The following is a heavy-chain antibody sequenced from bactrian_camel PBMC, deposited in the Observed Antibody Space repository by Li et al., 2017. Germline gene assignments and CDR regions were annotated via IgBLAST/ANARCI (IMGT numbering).Heavy chain of an antibody. Sequence: VQLVESGGGLVQPGGSLRLSCAASGFTFSSYYLGWVRQAPDKGLEWVSGIVADGSNTYYADSVKGRFTISRDNAKNTLYLHVNILKTEDTAIYYCAKDDGVGRADFGYWGQGTQVTVS. D-gene: IGHD5*01. CDR2: IVADGSNT. J-gene: IGHJ6*01. CDR1: GFTFSSYY. V-gene: IGHV3-2*01. CDR3: AKDDGVGRADFGY.